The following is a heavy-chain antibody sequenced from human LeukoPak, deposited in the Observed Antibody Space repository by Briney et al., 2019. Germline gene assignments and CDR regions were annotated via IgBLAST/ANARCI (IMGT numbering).Heavy chain of an antibody. CDR1: GGSFSGYY. Sequence: SETLSLTCAVYGGSFSGYYWSWIRQPPGKGLEGIGEINHSGSTNYNPSLKSRVTISVDTSKNPSPLKLSSVTAADTAVYYCARRAYWGQGTLVTVSS. J-gene: IGHJ4*02. CDR3: ARRAY. CDR2: INHSGST. V-gene: IGHV4-34*01.